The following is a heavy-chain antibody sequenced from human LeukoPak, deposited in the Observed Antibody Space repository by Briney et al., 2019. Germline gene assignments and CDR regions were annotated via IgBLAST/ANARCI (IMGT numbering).Heavy chain of an antibody. D-gene: IGHD5-18*01. V-gene: IGHV4-39*07. CDR3: ARSKGYSYGRYYFDY. J-gene: IGHJ4*02. CDR2: IYYSGST. CDR1: GGSISSSSYY. Sequence: SETLSLTCTVSGGSISSSSYYWGWIRQPPGKGLEWIGSIYYSGSTYYNPSLKSRVTISVDTSKNQFSLKLSSVTAADTAVYYCARSKGYSYGRYYFDYWGQGTLVTVSP.